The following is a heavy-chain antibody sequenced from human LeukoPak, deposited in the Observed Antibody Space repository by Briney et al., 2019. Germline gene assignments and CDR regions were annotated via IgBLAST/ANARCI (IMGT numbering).Heavy chain of an antibody. J-gene: IGHJ5*02. CDR3: ARGIQDIVVVPAARRVRFDP. Sequence: GGSLRLSCAASGFTFDDYAMHWVRQAPGKGLEWVSGISWNSGSIGYADSVKGRFTISRDNAKNSLYLQMNSLRAEDTAVYYCARGIQDIVVVPAARRVRFDPWGQGTLVTVSS. D-gene: IGHD2-2*01. V-gene: IGHV3-9*01. CDR1: GFTFDDYA. CDR2: ISWNSGSI.